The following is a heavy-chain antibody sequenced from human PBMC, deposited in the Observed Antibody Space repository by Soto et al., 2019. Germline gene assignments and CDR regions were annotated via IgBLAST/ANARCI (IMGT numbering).Heavy chain of an antibody. Sequence: SETLSLTCTVSGGSFKSGSYSWCWIRQPPGKGLERIGYVYHTGRTSYNPSLMSRVSISMDTSKNQFSLNLDSVTAADTAVSFCARDFAYFNSWGQVTLVAVSS. J-gene: IGHJ4*02. CDR2: VYHTGRT. V-gene: IGHV4-61*01. D-gene: IGHD3-3*01. CDR1: GGSFKSGSYS. CDR3: ARDFAYFNS.